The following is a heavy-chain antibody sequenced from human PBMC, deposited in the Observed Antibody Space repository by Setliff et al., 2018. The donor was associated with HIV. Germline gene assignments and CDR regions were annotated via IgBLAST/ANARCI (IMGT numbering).Heavy chain of an antibody. CDR2: IRYDGSNQ. J-gene: IGHJ4*02. Sequence: PGGSLRLSCAASGFTFSTYGMQWVRQAPGKGLEWVAFIRYDGSNQYYADSVKGRFTISRDNSKNTLYLQMNSLRAEDTAVYYCAKCGDVTCYSASWYFDYGGQGTLVTVS. D-gene: IGHD2-21*02. CDR3: AKCGDVTCYSASWYFDY. CDR1: GFTFSTYG. V-gene: IGHV3-30*02.